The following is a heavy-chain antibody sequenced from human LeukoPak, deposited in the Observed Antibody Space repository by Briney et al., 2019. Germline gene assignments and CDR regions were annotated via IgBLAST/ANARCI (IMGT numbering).Heavy chain of an antibody. CDR2: INPSGGST. CDR3: ARDLEDIVVVPAAILGY. V-gene: IGHV1-46*01. J-gene: IGHJ4*02. CDR1: GYTFTSYY. D-gene: IGHD2-2*02. Sequence: ASVKVSCKASGYTFTSYYMHWVRQAPGQGLEWMGIINPSGGSTSYAQKFQGRVTMTRDTSTSTVYTELSSLRSEDTAVYYCARDLEDIVVVPAAILGYWGQGTLVTVSS.